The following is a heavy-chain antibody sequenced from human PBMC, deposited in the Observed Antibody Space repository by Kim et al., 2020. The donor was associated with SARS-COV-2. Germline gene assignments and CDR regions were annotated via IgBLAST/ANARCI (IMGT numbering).Heavy chain of an antibody. V-gene: IGHV4-59*13. J-gene: IGHJ6*02. CDR2: IYYSGST. Sequence: SETLSLTCTVSGGSISIYYWSWIRQPPGKGLEWIGYIYYSGSTNYNPSLKSRVTISVDTSKNQFSLKLSSVTAADTAVYYCARLRGSGQGEGMLATWYYYYYGMDVWGQGTTVTVSS. CDR1: GGSISIYY. CDR3: ARLRGSGQGEGMLATWYYYYYGMDV. D-gene: IGHD5-12*01.